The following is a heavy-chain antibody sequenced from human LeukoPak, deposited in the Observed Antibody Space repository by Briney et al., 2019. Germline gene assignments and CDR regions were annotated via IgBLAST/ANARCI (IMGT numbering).Heavy chain of an antibody. CDR3: ARETMVRGVIFLDY. V-gene: IGHV3-21*01. CDR1: GFTVSSNY. D-gene: IGHD3-10*01. Sequence: GGSLRLSCAASGFTVSSNYMSWVRQAPGRGLEWVSSMSSSSRYIYYADSVKGRFTISRDNAKNSLYLQMNSLRAEDTAVYYCARETMVRGVIFLDYWGQGTLVTVSS. CDR2: MSSSSRYI. J-gene: IGHJ4*02.